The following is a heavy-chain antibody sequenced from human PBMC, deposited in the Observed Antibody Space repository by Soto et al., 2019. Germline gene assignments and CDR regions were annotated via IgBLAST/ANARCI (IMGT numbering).Heavy chain of an antibody. J-gene: IGHJ4*02. CDR1: GFTFSTYG. CDR3: ARDRVVINPSYYFDY. CDR2: IWSDGSHK. D-gene: IGHD3-3*01. V-gene: IGHV3-33*01. Sequence: QVQLVESGGGVVQPGRSLRLSCAASGFTFSTYGMHSIRQAPDKGLEWVAIIWSDGSHKYYADSMKGRFTISRDNSKNTLYLQMDSLRAEDTAVYYCARDRVVINPSYYFDYWGQGTLVTVSS.